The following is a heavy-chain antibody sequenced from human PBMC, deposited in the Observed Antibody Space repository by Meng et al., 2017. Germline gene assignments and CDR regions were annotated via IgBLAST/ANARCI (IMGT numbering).Heavy chain of an antibody. J-gene: IGHJ6*02. Sequence: GESLKISCAASGFTFSSYAMSWVRQAPGKGLEWVSAISGSGGSTYYADSVKGRFTISRDNPKNTLYLQMNSLRAEDTAVYYCAKGRHHTAMVVGYYYYGMDVWGQGTTVTVSS. CDR2: ISGSGGST. D-gene: IGHD5-18*01. V-gene: IGHV3-23*01. CDR1: GFTFSSYA. CDR3: AKGRHHTAMVVGYYYYGMDV.